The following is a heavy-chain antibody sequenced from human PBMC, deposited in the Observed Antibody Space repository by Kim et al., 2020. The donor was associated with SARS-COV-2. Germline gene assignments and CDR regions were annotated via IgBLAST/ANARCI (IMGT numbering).Heavy chain of an antibody. J-gene: IGHJ4*02. Sequence: GGSLRLSCSVSGFSFRNYVLHWVRQAPGKGLDYVSAIVGNGGSTYYADSVKGRFTISRDNSKSTGFLQMSSLRPEDTAVYYCALIGNVDYSWGQGTLVTASS. CDR2: IVGNGGST. CDR3: ALIGNVDYS. V-gene: IGHV3-64D*06. CDR1: GFSFRNYV. D-gene: IGHD3-16*01.